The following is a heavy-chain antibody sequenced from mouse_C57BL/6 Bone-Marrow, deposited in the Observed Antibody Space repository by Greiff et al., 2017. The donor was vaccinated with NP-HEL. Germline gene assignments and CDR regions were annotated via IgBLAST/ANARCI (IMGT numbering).Heavy chain of an antibody. CDR3: ARWGVGDY. Sequence: QVQLQQSGPELVKPGASVKISCKASGYAFSSSWMNWVKQRPGKGLEWIGRIYPGDGDTNYNGKFKGKATLTADKSSSTAYMQLSSLTSEDSAVYFCARWGVGDYWGQGTTLTVSS. CDR1: GYAFSSSW. D-gene: IGHD1-1*01. J-gene: IGHJ2*01. V-gene: IGHV1-82*01. CDR2: IYPGDGDT.